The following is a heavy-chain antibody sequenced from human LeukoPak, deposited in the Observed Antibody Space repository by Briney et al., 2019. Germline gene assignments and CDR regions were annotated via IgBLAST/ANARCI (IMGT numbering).Heavy chain of an antibody. CDR2: INPNSGGT. CDR1: GYTFTGYY. D-gene: IGHD3-10*01. CDR3: ARERTYGSGSFYY. J-gene: IGHJ4*02. Sequence: ASVKVSCKASGYTFTGYYMHWVRQAPGQGLEWMGWINPNSGGTNYAQKFQGRVTMTRDTSISTAYMELSRLRSDDTAVYYCARERTYGSGSFYYWGQGTLVTVSS. V-gene: IGHV1-2*02.